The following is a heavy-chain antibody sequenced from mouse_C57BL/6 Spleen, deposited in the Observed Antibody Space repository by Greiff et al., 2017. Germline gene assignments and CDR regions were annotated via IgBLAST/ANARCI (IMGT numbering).Heavy chain of an antibody. CDR1: GYTFTSYD. CDR3: AREEDYYGSSYPY. V-gene: IGHV1-85*01. CDR2: IYPRDGST. Sequence: QVQLKESGPELVKPGASVKLSCKASGYTFTSYDINWVKQRPGQGLEWIGWIYPRDGSTKYNEKFKGKATLTVDTSSSKAYMERHSLTSEDSAVYFCAREEDYYGSSYPYWGQGTTLTVSS. D-gene: IGHD1-1*01. J-gene: IGHJ2*01.